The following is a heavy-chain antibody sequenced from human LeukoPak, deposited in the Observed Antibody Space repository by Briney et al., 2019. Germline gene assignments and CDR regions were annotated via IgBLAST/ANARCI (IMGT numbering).Heavy chain of an antibody. J-gene: IGHJ4*02. Sequence: SETLSLTCTVSGGSISDYYWSWIRQPPGKGLEWIGYIHYSGSSNYNPSLKSRVTISVDTSKNQFSLELSSVTAAGTAVYYCARYDRSGYGFDCWGQGTLVTVSS. V-gene: IGHV4-59*01. CDR2: IHYSGSS. CDR3: ARYDRSGYGFDC. D-gene: IGHD5-12*01. CDR1: GGSISDYY.